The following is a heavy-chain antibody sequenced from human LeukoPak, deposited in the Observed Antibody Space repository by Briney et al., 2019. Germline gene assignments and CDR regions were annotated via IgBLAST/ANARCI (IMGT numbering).Heavy chain of an antibody. D-gene: IGHD2-2*01. V-gene: IGHV1-2*02. CDR1: GYTFTGYY. CDR3: ARDRMRSAGCSSTSCFWRYYYYYMDV. J-gene: IGHJ6*03. Sequence: ASEKVSCKASGYTFTGYYMHWVRQAPGQGLEWMGWINPNSGGTNYAQKFQGRVTMTRDTSISTAYMELSRLRSDDTAVYYCARDRMRSAGCSSTSCFWRYYYYYMDVWGKGTTVTVSS. CDR2: INPNSGGT.